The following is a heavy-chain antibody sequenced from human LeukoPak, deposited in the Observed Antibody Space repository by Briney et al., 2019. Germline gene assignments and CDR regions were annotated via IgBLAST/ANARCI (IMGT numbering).Heavy chain of an antibody. J-gene: IGHJ4*02. CDR2: TSSDLNVK. Sequence: GGSLRLSFAASGFTFRNYVIHWVRQAPGKGLERVAVTSSDLNVKLYADSVKGRFTISRDNSRSTLYLQMNSLRPEDTAIYYCAREGYYGSGSPPSLYFDHWGQGTLVTVSS. D-gene: IGHD3-10*01. CDR3: AREGYYGSGSPPSLYFDH. V-gene: IGHV3-30-3*01. CDR1: GFTFRNYV.